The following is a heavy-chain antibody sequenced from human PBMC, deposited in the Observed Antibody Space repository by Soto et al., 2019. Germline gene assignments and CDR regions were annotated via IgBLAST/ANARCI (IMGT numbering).Heavy chain of an antibody. CDR3: ARGWRGYCNGGSCYSTSNWFDP. Sequence: PSEILSLTCAVSSGSVSSSNWWSWVRQPPGKGLEWIGEIYHTGNINYNPSLESRVTISVDKSRNQFSLKLSSVTAADTAVYYCARGWRGYCNGGSCYSTSNWFDPWGQGTLVTVSS. CDR1: SGSVSSSNW. V-gene: IGHV4-4*02. D-gene: IGHD2-15*01. CDR2: IYHTGNI. J-gene: IGHJ5*02.